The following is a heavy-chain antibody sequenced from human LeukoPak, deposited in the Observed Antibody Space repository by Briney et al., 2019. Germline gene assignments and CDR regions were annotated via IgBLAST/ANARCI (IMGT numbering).Heavy chain of an antibody. D-gene: IGHD6-13*01. J-gene: IGHJ5*02. CDR3: ARRGIAAAGNWFDP. CDR2: IIPIFGTA. CDR1: GGTFSSYA. Sequence: SVKVSFKASGGTFSSYAISWVRQAPGQGLEWMGGIIPIFGTANYAQKFQGRVTITADESTSTAYMELSSLRSEDTAVYYCARRGIAAAGNWFDPWGQGTLVTVSS. V-gene: IGHV1-69*13.